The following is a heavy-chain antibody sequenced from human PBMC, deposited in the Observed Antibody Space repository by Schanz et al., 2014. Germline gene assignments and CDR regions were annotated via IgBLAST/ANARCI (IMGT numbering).Heavy chain of an antibody. CDR1: TSLFSRSV. J-gene: IGHJ4*02. CDR3: ARPFLGYYGDLAY. Sequence: DLVESGGGVVQPGRSLTLSCAVSTSLFSRSVIHWVRQAPGKGLEWVAVMWNDGIKTHYADSGKGRFTISRDNAKNTLYLQMNSLRAEDTAIYFCARPFLGYYGDLAYWGQGTLVTVSS. V-gene: IGHV3-33*08. D-gene: IGHD4-17*01. CDR2: MWNDGIKT.